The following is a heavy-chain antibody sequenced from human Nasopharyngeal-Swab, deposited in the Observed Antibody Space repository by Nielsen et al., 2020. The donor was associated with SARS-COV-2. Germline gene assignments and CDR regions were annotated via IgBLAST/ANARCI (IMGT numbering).Heavy chain of an antibody. CDR1: GFTFSSYA. Sequence: GGSLRLSCAASGFTFSSYAMHWVRQAPGKGLEWVAVMSYDGSKKYYADSVKGRFTISRDNSKNTLYLQMNSLRAEDTAVYYCARTLGIIANWYFDLWGRGTLVTVSS. CDR2: MSYDGSKK. J-gene: IGHJ2*01. V-gene: IGHV3-30-3*01. CDR3: ARTLGIIANWYFDL. D-gene: IGHD7-27*01.